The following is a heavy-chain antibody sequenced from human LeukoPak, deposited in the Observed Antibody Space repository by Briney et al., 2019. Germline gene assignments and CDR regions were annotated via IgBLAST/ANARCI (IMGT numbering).Heavy chain of an antibody. D-gene: IGHD5-12*01. CDR2: TTPNNGGT. Sequence: ASVKVSCKASGYTFTGYCIHWVRQAPGQGLEWLGWTTPNNGGTNYAQRYQDRVTMTRDTSISTAYMELSSLRSDDTAVYYCARDPRGYSGYENWFDPWGQGTLVTVSS. CDR1: GYTFTGYC. J-gene: IGHJ5*02. V-gene: IGHV1-2*02. CDR3: ARDPRGYSGYENWFDP.